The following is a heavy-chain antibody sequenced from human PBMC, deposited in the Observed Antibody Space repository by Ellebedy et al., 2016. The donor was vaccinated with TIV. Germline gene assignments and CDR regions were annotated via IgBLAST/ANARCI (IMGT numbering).Heavy chain of an antibody. J-gene: IGHJ4*02. CDR3: ATTWNSGYESFDLGDLRPFDY. Sequence: GESLKISCAASGFTFDTYAMTWVRQTPGKGLEWVSAISASGGSTYYADSVKGRFTISRDDSKNTLYLQMNSLRVEDTALYYCATTWNSGYESFDLGDLRPFDYWGQGTLVSVSS. V-gene: IGHV3-23*01. D-gene: IGHD5-12*01. CDR2: ISASGGST. CDR1: GFTFDTYA.